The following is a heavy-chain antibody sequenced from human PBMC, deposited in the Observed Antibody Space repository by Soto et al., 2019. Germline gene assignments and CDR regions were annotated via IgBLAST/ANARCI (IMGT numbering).Heavy chain of an antibody. CDR1: GFTFSNAW. Sequence: GGSLRLSCAASGFTFSNAWMSWVRQAPGKGLEWVGRIKSKTDGGPTDYAAPVKGRFTISRDDSKNTLYLQMNSLKTYDPAVYYWTTDIVVVPAAIPTKRFDYWGQGTLVTVSS. J-gene: IGHJ4*02. V-gene: IGHV3-15*01. CDR2: IKSKTDGGPT. D-gene: IGHD2-2*01. CDR3: TTDIVVVPAAIPTKRFDY.